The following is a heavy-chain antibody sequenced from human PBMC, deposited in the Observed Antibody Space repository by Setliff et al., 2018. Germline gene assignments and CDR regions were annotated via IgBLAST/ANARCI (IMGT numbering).Heavy chain of an antibody. CDR3: ARTGTTYYYSCMDV. CDR2: VSYGGST. D-gene: IGHD3-22*01. Sequence: GSLRLSCAASGFTFSDHYMDWLRQPPGKGLEWIGYVSYGGSTKYNPSLESRVTISLDAPKNQFSLKLTSVTAADTAVYYCARTGTTYYYSCMDVWGKGTTVTVSS. V-gene: IGHV4-59*08. J-gene: IGHJ6*03. CDR1: GFTFSDHY.